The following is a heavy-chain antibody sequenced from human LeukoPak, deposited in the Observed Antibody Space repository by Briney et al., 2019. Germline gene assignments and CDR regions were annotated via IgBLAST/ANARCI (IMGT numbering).Heavy chain of an antibody. CDR1: GYSISSDKY. CDR3: ARSHSGWQGHNNWFDP. J-gene: IGHJ5*02. D-gene: IGHD6-19*01. CDR2: IYHTGST. Sequence: SETLSLTCEVSGYSISSDKYWGWIRQPPGKELEWIGTIYHTGSTFYNPSLKSRVSISVDTSKNQFSLRFTSVTAADTAIYYCARSHSGWQGHNNWFDPWGQGTLVTVSS. V-gene: IGHV4-38-2*01.